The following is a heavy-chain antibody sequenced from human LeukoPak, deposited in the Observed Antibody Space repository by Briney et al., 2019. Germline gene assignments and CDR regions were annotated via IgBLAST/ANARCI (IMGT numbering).Heavy chain of an antibody. CDR3: ARHYDSNSYGPGY. CDR1: GFTFSSYS. J-gene: IGHJ4*02. CDR2: ISSSSSYI. Sequence: GGSLRLSCAASGFTFSSYSLNWVRQAPGKGLEWVSSISSSSSYIYYADSVKGRFTTSRDNAKNSLYLQMNSLRAENTAVHYCARHYDSNSYGPGYWGQGTLVTVSS. V-gene: IGHV3-21*01. D-gene: IGHD3-22*01.